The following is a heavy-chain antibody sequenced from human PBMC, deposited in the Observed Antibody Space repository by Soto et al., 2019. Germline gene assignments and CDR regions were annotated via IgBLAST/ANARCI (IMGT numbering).Heavy chain of an antibody. J-gene: IGHJ4*02. D-gene: IGHD6-13*01. CDR3: ARGYSSSSAALDY. Sequence: QVQLVESGGGVVQPGRSLSLSGAASGFPFSSYARHWVGQAPGKGRGWVAIISYDGSNKYYADAVKGRFTSSRDNSKNTLYLQMNSLRGEDTAVYYCARGYSSSSAALDYWGQGTLVTVST. CDR1: GFPFSSYA. CDR2: ISYDGSNK. V-gene: IGHV3-30-3*01.